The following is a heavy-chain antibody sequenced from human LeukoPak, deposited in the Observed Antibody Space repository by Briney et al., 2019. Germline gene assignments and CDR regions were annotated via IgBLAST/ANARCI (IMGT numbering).Heavy chain of an antibody. Sequence: PSETLSLTCTVSGGSISSYYWSWIRQPPGKGLEWIGYIYYSGSTNYNPSLKSRVTISVDTSKNQFSLKLSSVTAADTAVYYCARERRYYFDYWGQGTLVTVPS. CDR3: ARERRYYFDY. CDR1: GGSISSYY. CDR2: IYYSGST. V-gene: IGHV4-59*01. J-gene: IGHJ4*02.